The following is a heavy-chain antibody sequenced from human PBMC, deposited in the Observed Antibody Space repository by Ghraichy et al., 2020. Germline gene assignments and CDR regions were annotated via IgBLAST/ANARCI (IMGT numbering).Heavy chain of an antibody. CDR2: ISYSGGNN. J-gene: IGHJ3*02. Sequence: GGSLRLSCAASGFTVSSYAMHWVRQAPGKGLEWVAFISYSGGNNYYLDAVKGRFTIARDTSKNTLYLHMNSLTAEDTAMYYCAGEGGGQTSNPDAFDIWGQGTMVTVSS. CDR3: AGEGGGQTSNPDAFDI. CDR1: GFTVSSYA. V-gene: IGHV3-30*04. D-gene: IGHD3-16*01.